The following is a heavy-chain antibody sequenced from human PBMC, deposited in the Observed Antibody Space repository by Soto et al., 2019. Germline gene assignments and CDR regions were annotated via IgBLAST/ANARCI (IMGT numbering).Heavy chain of an antibody. CDR2: IIPIFGTA. CDR3: ASTSGSRLRLDWFDP. D-gene: IGHD3-10*01. CDR1: GGTFSSYA. J-gene: IGHJ5*02. V-gene: IGHV1-69*13. Sequence: ASVKVSCKASGGTFSSYAISWVRQAPGQGLEWMGGIIPIFGTANYAQKFQGRVTITADESTSTAYVELSSLRSEDTAVYYCASTSGSRLRLDWFDPWGQGTLVTVSS.